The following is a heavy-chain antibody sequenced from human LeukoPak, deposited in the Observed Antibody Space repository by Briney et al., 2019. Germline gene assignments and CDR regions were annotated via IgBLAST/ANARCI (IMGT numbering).Heavy chain of an antibody. J-gene: IGHJ4*02. Sequence: SVKVSCKASGGTFSSYAISWVRQAPGQGLEWMGGIIPIFGTANYAQEFQGRVTITADESTSTAYMELSSLRSEDTAVYYCARALPCSSGWYDYWGQGTLVTVSS. V-gene: IGHV1-69*13. CDR3: ARALPCSSGWYDY. CDR2: IIPIFGTA. D-gene: IGHD6-19*01. CDR1: GGTFSSYA.